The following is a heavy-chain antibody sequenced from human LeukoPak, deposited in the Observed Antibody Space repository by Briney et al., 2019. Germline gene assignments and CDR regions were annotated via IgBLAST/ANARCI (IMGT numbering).Heavy chain of an antibody. J-gene: IGHJ4*02. Sequence: PSETLSLTCTVSGGSISSYYWSWIRQPPGKGLEWIGYIYYSGSTNYNPSLKSRVTISVDTSKNQFSLKLSSVTAADTAVYYCARRFSPSDSGDYYMDYWGLGTLVTVSS. V-gene: IGHV4-59*01. CDR3: ARRFSPSDSGDYYMDY. CDR2: IYYSGST. CDR1: GGSISSYY. D-gene: IGHD1-26*01.